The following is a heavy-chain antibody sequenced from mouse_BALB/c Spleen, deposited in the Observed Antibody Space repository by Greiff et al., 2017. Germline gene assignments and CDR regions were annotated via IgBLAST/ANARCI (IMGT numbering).Heavy chain of an antibody. Sequence: DVMLVESGGGLVQPGGSLRLSCATSGFTFTDYYMSWVRQPPGKALEWLGIIRNKANGYTTEYSASVKGRFTISRDNSQSILYLQINTLRAEDSATYYCASTTMRAMDYWGQGTSVTVSS. J-gene: IGHJ4*01. CDR3: ASTTMRAMDY. CDR1: GFTFTDYY. CDR2: IRNKANGYTT. D-gene: IGHD2-4*01. V-gene: IGHV7-3*02.